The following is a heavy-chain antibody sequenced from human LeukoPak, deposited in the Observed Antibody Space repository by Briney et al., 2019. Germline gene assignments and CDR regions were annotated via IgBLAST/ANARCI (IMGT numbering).Heavy chain of an antibody. D-gene: IGHD2-15*01. J-gene: IGHJ4*02. CDR3: ARHPFATPFDY. CDR1: GGSISNYY. V-gene: IGHV4-59*08. CDR2: IYYTGDT. Sequence: SETLSLTCTVSGGSISNYYWSWIRQPPGKGMEWIGYIYYTGDTNHNPSLKSRVTISIDTSKNQLSLTLHSVTAADTAVYYCARHPFATPFDYWGQGILVTVSS.